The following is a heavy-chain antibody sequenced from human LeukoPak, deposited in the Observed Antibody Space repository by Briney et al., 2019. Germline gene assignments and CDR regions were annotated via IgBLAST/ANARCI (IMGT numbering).Heavy chain of an antibody. Sequence: PGGSLRLSCVASGFTFSSYWATWVRQAPGKGLEWVANIDPDGSHQYVDSVKGRFTISKDNAKNSLYLQMNSLRAEDTAVYYCARDGGRREDYWGQGALVTVSS. D-gene: IGHD2-15*01. J-gene: IGHJ4*02. CDR2: IDPDGSHQ. V-gene: IGHV3-7*01. CDR1: GFTFSSYW. CDR3: ARDGGRREDY.